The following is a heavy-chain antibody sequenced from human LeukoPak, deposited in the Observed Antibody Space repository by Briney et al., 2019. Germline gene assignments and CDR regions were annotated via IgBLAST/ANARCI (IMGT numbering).Heavy chain of an antibody. J-gene: IGHJ6*03. D-gene: IGHD3-10*01. CDR1: GYTFTSYD. V-gene: IGHV1-8*01. CDR3: ARRDRITMVRGVTYYYYYYMDV. CDR2: MNPNSGNT. Sequence: GASVKVSCKASGYTFTSYDINWVRQATGQGLEWMGWMNPNSGNTGYAHKFQGRVTMTRNTSISTAYMELSSLRSEDTAVYYCARRDRITMVRGVTYYYYYYMDVWGKGTTVTVSS.